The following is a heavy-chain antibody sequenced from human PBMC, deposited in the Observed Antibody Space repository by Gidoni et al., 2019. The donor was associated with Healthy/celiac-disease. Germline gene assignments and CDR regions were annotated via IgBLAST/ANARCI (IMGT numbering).Heavy chain of an antibody. V-gene: IGHV4-39*02. J-gene: IGHJ5*02. CDR2: IYYSGST. Sequence: LQLPESRPALVQPSATLSLPCTVSGGSIRRSSYYWGWIRQPPGKGLEWIGSIYYSGSTYYNPSLKRRVTISVDPSKNQFSLKLSSVTAADTAVYYCARDSSSWSRGNWFDPWGQGTLVTVSS. CDR1: GGSIRRSSYY. CDR3: ARDSSSWSRGNWFDP. D-gene: IGHD6-13*01.